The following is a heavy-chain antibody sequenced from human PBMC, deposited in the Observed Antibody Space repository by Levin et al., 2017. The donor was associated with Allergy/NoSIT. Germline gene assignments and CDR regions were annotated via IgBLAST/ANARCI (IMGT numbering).Heavy chain of an antibody. J-gene: IGHJ4*02. D-gene: IGHD6-19*01. CDR1: GYTFTGYY. Sequence: ASVKVSCKASGYTFTGYYMHWVRQAPGQGLEWMGWINPNSGGTNYAQKFQGRVTMTRDTSISTAYMELSRLRSDDTAVYYCARDLGWLVPEYYFDYWGQGTLVTVSS. CDR3: ARDLGWLVPEYYFDY. V-gene: IGHV1-2*02. CDR2: INPNSGGT.